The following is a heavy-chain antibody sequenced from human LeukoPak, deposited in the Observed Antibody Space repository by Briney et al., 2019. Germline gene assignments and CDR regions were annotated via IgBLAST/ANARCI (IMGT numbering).Heavy chain of an antibody. CDR1: GFTFSSYG. CDR2: ISYDGSNK. J-gene: IGHJ6*02. Sequence: PGGSLRLSCAASGFTFSSYGMHWVRQAPGKGLEWVAVISYDGSNKYYADSVKGRFTISRDNSKNTLYLQMNSLRAEDTAVYYCAKDRYSYGFPGYYYGMDVWGQGTTVTVSS. CDR3: AKDRYSYGFPGYYYGMDV. D-gene: IGHD5-18*01. V-gene: IGHV3-30*18.